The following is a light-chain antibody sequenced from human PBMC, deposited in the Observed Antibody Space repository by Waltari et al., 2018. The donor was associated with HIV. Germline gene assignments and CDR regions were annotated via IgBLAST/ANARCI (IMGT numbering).Light chain of an antibody. Sequence: SALTQPASVSGSPGPTITISCTGASSKFGTYTYVPWSHHHPGKAPKLLIYDVHNRPSGVSHRFSGSKSGGTASLIISGLQTEDEADYFCSSYIGSWVFGGGTKLTVL. CDR3: SSYIGSWV. CDR2: DVH. V-gene: IGLV2-14*03. J-gene: IGLJ3*02. CDR1: SSKFGTYTY.